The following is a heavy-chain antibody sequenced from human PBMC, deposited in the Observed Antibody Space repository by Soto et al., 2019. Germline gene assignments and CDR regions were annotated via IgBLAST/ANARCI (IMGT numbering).Heavy chain of an antibody. Sequence: QVHLVQSGAEVKKPGASVKVSCKGSGYAFTTYGITWVRQAPGQGLEWMGWISAHNGNTNYAQKLQGRVTVTRDTSTSTAYMELRRLRSDATVVYYCARGRYGDYWGQGALVTVSS. V-gene: IGHV1-18*01. CDR1: GYAFTTYG. J-gene: IGHJ4*02. CDR2: ISAHNGNT. D-gene: IGHD1-1*01. CDR3: ARGRYGDY.